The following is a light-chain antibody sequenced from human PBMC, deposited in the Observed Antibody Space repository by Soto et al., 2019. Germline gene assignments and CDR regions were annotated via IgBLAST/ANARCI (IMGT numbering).Light chain of an antibody. CDR2: DVS. CDR3: SSYISSSTYV. Sequence: QSVLTQPASVSGSPGQSITISCTGTSSDIGRYNYVSWYQQYPGKAPKFMIYDVSNRPLGVSNRFSGSKSGNTASLTISGLQAEDEADYYCSSYISSSTYVFGTGTKVTV. CDR1: SSDIGRYNY. J-gene: IGLJ1*01. V-gene: IGLV2-14*01.